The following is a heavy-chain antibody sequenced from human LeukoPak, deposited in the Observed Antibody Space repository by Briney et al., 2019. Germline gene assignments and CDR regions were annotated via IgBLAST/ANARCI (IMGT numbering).Heavy chain of an antibody. J-gene: IGHJ4*02. Sequence: GGSLRLSCAASGFTFSSYSMNWVRQAPGKGLEWVSSISSSSSGNYVFYADSVKGRLSISRDNAKNSLYLQMNSLRAEDTAVYYCARDIAAYSSSWYFDYWGQGSLVTVSS. V-gene: IGHV3-21*01. CDR1: GFTFSSYS. D-gene: IGHD6-13*01. CDR2: ISSSSSGNYV. CDR3: ARDIAAYSSSWYFDY.